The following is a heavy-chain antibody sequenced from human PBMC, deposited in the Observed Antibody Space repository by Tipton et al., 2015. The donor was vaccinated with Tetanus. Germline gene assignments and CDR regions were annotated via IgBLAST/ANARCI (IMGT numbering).Heavy chain of an antibody. CDR2: IYSGGST. CDR3: ARDAPDHGDYASFDY. CDR1: GFTVSNNH. Sequence: SLRLSCAASGFTVSNNHMSWVRQAPGKGLEWVSIIYSGGSTYSADSVKGRFTISTDNSKNTLYLQMNSLRAEDTAVYYCARDAPDHGDYASFDYWGQGTLVTVSS. J-gene: IGHJ4*02. V-gene: IGHV3-66*01. D-gene: IGHD4-17*01.